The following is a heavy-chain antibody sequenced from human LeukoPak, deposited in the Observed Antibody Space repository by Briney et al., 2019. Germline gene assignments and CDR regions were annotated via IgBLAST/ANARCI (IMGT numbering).Heavy chain of an antibody. J-gene: IGHJ4*02. CDR3: ARDNYYDSSG. D-gene: IGHD3-22*01. Sequence: SETLSLTCTVSGYSISSGYYWGWIRQPPGKGLEWIGSIYHSGSTYYNPSPKSRVTISVDKSKNQFSLKLSSVTAADTAVYYCARDNYYDSSGWGQGTLVTVSS. V-gene: IGHV4-38-2*02. CDR1: GYSISSGYY. CDR2: IYHSGST.